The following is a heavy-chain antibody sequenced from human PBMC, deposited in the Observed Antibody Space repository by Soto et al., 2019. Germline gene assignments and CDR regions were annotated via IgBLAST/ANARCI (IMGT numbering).Heavy chain of an antibody. CDR2: IYYSGST. CDR3: ARDLRITIFGGWFDP. J-gene: IGHJ5*02. Sequence: SETLSLTCTVSGGSISSYYWSWIRQPPGKGLEWIGYIYYSGSTNYNPSLKSRVTISVDTSKNQFSLKLSSVTAADTAVYYCARDLRITIFGGWFDPWGQGTLVTVSS. V-gene: IGHV4-59*01. D-gene: IGHD3-3*01. CDR1: GGSISSYY.